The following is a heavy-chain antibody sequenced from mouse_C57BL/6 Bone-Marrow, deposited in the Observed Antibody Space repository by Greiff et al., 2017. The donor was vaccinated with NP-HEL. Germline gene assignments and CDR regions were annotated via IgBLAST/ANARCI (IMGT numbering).Heavy chain of an antibody. D-gene: IGHD2-3*01. CDR2: IHPNSGST. CDR1: GYTFTSYW. Sequence: QVQLQQPGAELVKPGASVKLSCKASGYTFTSYWMHWVKQRPGQGLEWIGMIHPNSGSTNYNEKFKSKATLTVDKSSSTAYMQLSSLTSEDSAVYYCARIGYYTYWYFDVWGTGTTVTVSS. CDR3: ARIGYYTYWYFDV. J-gene: IGHJ1*03. V-gene: IGHV1-64*01.